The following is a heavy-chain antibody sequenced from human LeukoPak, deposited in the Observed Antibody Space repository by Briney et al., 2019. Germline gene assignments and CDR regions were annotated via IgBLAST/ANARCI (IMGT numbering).Heavy chain of an antibody. J-gene: IGHJ6*03. V-gene: IGHV3-23*01. CDR2: ISGSGGST. CDR1: GFTFSSSG. CDR3: AKEGYSRGYYSYYYMDV. Sequence: GGSLRLSCAASGFTFSSSGMSWVRQTPGKGLEWVSAISGSGGSTYYADSVKGRFTISRDNSKNTLYVQMNSLRAEDTAVYYCAKEGYSRGYYSYYYMDVWGKGTTVTVSS. D-gene: IGHD6-13*01.